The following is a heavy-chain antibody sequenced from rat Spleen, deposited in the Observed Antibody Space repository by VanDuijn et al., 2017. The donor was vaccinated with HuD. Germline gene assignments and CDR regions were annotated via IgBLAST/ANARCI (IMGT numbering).Heavy chain of an antibody. CDR1: GFSLTSYH. J-gene: IGHJ3*01. CDR2: ISSGGST. CDR3: TGDQGGPLAY. V-gene: IGHV2S12*01. Sequence: QVQLKESGPGLVQPSQTLSLTCTVSGFSLTSYHVSWVRQPPGKGLEWIAAISSGGSTYYNSALKSRLSISRDTSKSQVFLKMNSLQTEDTAIYFCTGDQGGPLAYWGQGTLVTVSS.